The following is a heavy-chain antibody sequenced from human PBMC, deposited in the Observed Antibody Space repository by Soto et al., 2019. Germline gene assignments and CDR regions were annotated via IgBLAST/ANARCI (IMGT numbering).Heavy chain of an antibody. Sequence: GGYLKTYCKGSGYSFTSYWIGWVRQMPGKGLEWMGIIYPGDSDTRYSPSFQGQVTIYADRSTSTVFLQWASLKASDTAVYFCAGKDKSGYFNGFDPWGQGILVTVSS. CDR3: AGKDKSGYFNGFDP. J-gene: IGHJ5*02. CDR1: GYSFTSYW. D-gene: IGHD3-22*01. CDR2: IYPGDSDT. V-gene: IGHV5-51*01.